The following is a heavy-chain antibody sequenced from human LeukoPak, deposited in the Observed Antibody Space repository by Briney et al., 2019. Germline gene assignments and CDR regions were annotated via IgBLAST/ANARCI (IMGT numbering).Heavy chain of an antibody. CDR1: GGTFSSYA. V-gene: IGHV1-69*01. CDR3: ARDRGYYDSSGYYSASLFDAFDI. J-gene: IGHJ3*02. D-gene: IGHD3-22*01. Sequence: SVKVSCKASGGTFSSYAISWVRQAPGQGLEWMGGIIPIFGTANYAQKFQGRVTITEDESTSTAYMELSSLRSEDTAVYYCARDRGYYDSSGYYSASLFDAFDIWGQGTMVTVSS. CDR2: IIPIFGTA.